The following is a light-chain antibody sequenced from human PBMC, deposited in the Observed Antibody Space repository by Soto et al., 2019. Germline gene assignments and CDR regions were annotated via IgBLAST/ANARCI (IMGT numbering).Light chain of an antibody. CDR3: NQRSSWPLT. V-gene: IGKV3D-20*02. CDR2: DAS. CDR1: QSVSSSY. Sequence: EIVLPQSPATLSVSPGEGSTLSRRDSQSVSSSYLAWYQQKPGQANRLLIYDASNRATGIPARFSGSGSGTDFTLTISSLEPEEFAVYYCNQRSSWPLTFGGGTKVDIK. J-gene: IGKJ4*01.